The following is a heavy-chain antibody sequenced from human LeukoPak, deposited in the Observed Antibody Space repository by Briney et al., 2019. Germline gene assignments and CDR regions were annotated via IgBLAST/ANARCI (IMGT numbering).Heavy chain of an antibody. J-gene: IGHJ4*02. D-gene: IGHD5-12*01. CDR1: GFTFSSYA. CDR2: ISGSGGST. V-gene: IGHV3-23*01. CDR3: ASCHSGYDLAWRFDY. Sequence: GGSLRLSCAASGFTFSSYAMSWVRQAPGKGLEWDSAISGSGGSTYYADSVKGRLTISRDNSKNTLYLQMNSLRAEDTAVYYCASCHSGYDLAWRFDYWGQGTLVTVSS.